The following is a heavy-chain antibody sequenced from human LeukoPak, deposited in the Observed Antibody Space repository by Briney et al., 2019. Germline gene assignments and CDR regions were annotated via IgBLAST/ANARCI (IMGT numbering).Heavy chain of an antibody. CDR1: GGSINTYY. J-gene: IGHJ5*02. V-gene: IGHV4-59*01. CDR2: ISDSGSP. Sequence: SETLSLTCAVYGGSINTYYWSWLRQPPGKGLEWMGYISDSGSPSYNSSLKSRVTISIDTSKKQFSLMLSSVTAADTAIYYCARSTQRYCSGGTCFPYWFDPWGRGALVTVSS. CDR3: ARSTQRYCSGGTCFPYWFDP. D-gene: IGHD2-15*01.